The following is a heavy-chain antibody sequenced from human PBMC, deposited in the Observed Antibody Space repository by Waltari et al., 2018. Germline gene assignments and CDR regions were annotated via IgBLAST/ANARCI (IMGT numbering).Heavy chain of an antibody. D-gene: IGHD2-15*01. CDR1: GYSLPELS. CDR3: ATDWGYCSDDSCYVGERGDY. CDR2: FDPERRDT. V-gene: IGHV1-24*01. Sequence: VQLIQSGAEVKKPGASVRLSCKVSGYSLPELSIHWVRQPPGKGLEWMGGFDPERRDTTYAQRFQGRVTMTEDTSTDTAYMELRSLTSDDTAVFYCATDWGYCSDDSCYVGERGDYWGRGTLVTVSS. J-gene: IGHJ4*02.